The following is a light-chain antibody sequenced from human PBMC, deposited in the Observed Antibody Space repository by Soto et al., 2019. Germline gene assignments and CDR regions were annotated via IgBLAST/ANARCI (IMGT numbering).Light chain of an antibody. J-gene: IGKJ1*01. CDR2: GAS. V-gene: IGKV3-15*01. CDR1: QSVSSN. Sequence: EIVMTQSPATLSVSPGERATLSCRASQSVSSNLAWYQQKPGQAPRLLIYGASTTATGIPARFSGSGSGTAVTIPTSSRQSEDYAAYYCRQYNNWPPRTFGQGTKVEIK. CDR3: RQYNNWPPRT.